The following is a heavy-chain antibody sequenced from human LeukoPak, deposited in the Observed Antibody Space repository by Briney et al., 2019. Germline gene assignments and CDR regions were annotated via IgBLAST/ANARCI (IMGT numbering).Heavy chain of an antibody. D-gene: IGHD3-22*01. Sequence: SETLSLTCTVSSGSISSSSYYWGWLRQPPGKGLEWIGSIYYSGSTYYNPSLKSRVTISVDTSKNQFSLKLSSVTAADTAVYYCARLDYYDSSGYPWGQGTLVTVSS. V-gene: IGHV4-39*01. CDR3: ARLDYYDSSGYP. CDR1: SGSISSSSYY. CDR2: IYYSGST. J-gene: IGHJ5*02.